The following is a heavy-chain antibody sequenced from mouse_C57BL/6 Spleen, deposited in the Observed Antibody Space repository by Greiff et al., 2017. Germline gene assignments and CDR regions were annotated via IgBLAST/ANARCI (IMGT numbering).Heavy chain of an antibody. Sequence: EVQLQQSGPELVKPGASVKISCKASGYTFTDYYMNWVKQSHGKSLEWIGDINPNNGGTSYNQKFKGKATLTVDKSSSTAYMELRSLTSEDSAVYYCNYGSSYGFYYYAMDYWGQGTSVTVSS. CDR3: NYGSSYGFYYYAMDY. V-gene: IGHV1-26*01. CDR2: INPNNGGT. J-gene: IGHJ4*01. CDR1: GYTFTDYY. D-gene: IGHD1-1*01.